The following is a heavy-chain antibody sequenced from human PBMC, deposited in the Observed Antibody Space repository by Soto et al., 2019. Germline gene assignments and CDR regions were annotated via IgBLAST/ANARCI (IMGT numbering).Heavy chain of an antibody. CDR3: ASVDYDCWSGRPGYYFDY. D-gene: IGHD3-3*01. CDR2: IIPIFGTA. CDR1: GGTFSSYA. Sequence: QVQLVQSGAEVKKPGSSVKVSCKASGGTFSSYAISWVRQAPGQGLEWMGGIIPIFGTANYAQKFQGRVTITADESTSTAYMELSSLRSEDTAVYYCASVDYDCWSGRPGYYFDYWGQGTLVAVSS. V-gene: IGHV1-69*01. J-gene: IGHJ4*02.